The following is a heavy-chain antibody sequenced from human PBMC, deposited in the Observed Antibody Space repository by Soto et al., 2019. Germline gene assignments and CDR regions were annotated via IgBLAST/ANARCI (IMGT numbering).Heavy chain of an antibody. CDR2: INPNSGGT. CDR3: ARTKIVLMVYATHPYGMDV. D-gene: IGHD2-8*01. V-gene: IGHV1-2*02. J-gene: IGHJ6*02. Sequence: GASVKVSCKASGYTFTGYYMHWVRQAPGQGLEWMGWINPNSGGTNYAQKFQGRVTMTRDTSISTAYMELSRLRSDDTALYYCARTKIVLMVYATHPYGMDVWGQGTTVTVSS. CDR1: GYTFTGYY.